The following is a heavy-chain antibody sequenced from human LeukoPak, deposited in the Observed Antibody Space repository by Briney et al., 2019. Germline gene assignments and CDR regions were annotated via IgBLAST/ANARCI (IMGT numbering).Heavy chain of an antibody. D-gene: IGHD2-15*01. CDR3: ARDFGYCSGGSCYFDAFDI. J-gene: IGHJ3*02. CDR2: IYYSGST. Sequence: ASETLSLTCTVSGGSISSYYWSWIRQPPGKGLEWVGYIYYSGSTNYNPSLKSRVTISVDTSKNQFSLKLSSVTAADTAVYYCARDFGYCSGGSCYFDAFDIWGQGTMVTVSS. CDR1: GGSISSYY. V-gene: IGHV4-59*01.